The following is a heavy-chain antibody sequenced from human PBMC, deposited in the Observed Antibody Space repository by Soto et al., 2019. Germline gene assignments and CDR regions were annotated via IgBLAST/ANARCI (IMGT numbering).Heavy chain of an antibody. D-gene: IGHD3-9*01. CDR2: MNPNSGNT. J-gene: IGHJ6*02. CDR1: GYTFTSYD. V-gene: IGHV1-8*01. Sequence: GASVKVSCKASGYTFTSYDINWVRQATGQGLEWMGWMNPNSGNTGYAQKFQGRVTMTRNTSISTAYMELSSLRSEDTAVYYCARVAYDILTGYWVYYYYYGMDVWGQGTTVTVSS. CDR3: ARVAYDILTGYWVYYYYYGMDV.